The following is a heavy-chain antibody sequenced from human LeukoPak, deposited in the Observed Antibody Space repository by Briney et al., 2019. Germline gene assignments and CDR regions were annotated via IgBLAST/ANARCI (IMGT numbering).Heavy chain of an antibody. CDR3: AREVAGYLGGYFDY. J-gene: IGHJ4*02. D-gene: IGHD3-3*01. CDR1: GGSISSYY. CDR2: IYSSGNT. V-gene: IGHV4-4*07. Sequence: SETLSLTCTVSGGSISSYYWGWIRQPAGKGLEWIGRIYSSGNTNYNPSLKSRVTMSVDTSKNQFSLQLSSVTAADTAVYYCAREVAGYLGGYFDYWGQAILVTVSS.